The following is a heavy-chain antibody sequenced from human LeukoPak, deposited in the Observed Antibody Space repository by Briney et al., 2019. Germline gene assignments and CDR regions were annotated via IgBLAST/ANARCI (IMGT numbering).Heavy chain of an antibody. V-gene: IGHV1-2*02. D-gene: IGHD4-17*01. Sequence: ASVKVSCKASGYTFTTHYMHWVRQAPGQGPEWMGWINPNSGGTNYAQNFQGRVTMTRDTSISTAYMELSRLRSDDTAVYYCSRLGSATVTTPLAWFDPWGQGTLVTVSS. CDR1: GYTFTTHY. CDR3: SRLGSATVTTPLAWFDP. CDR2: INPNSGGT. J-gene: IGHJ5*02.